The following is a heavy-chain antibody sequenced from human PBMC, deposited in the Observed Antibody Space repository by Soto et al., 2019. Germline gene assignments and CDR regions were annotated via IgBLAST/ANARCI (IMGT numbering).Heavy chain of an antibody. CDR1: GFTFNNYG. Sequence: QVQMVESGGGVVQPGTSLRLSCVTSGFTFNNYGMHWVRLAPGKGLEWVAAIQSDGSKNYYADSVKGRFTISRDDLKNALYLQMNSLTAEDTALYFWARDDCGRPSCLAYWGQGTLVTVSS. D-gene: IGHD2-2*01. V-gene: IGHV3-33*01. CDR2: IQSDGSKN. J-gene: IGHJ4*02. CDR3: ARDDCGRPSCLAY.